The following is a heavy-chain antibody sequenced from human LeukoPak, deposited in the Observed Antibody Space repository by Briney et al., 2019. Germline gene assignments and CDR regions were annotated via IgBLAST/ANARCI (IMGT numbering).Heavy chain of an antibody. J-gene: IGHJ6*02. CDR1: GYTFTSYG. V-gene: IGHV1-18*01. D-gene: IGHD3-10*01. CDR3: VRAWHYYGSGDYYYGMDV. Sequence: ASLKVSCKASGYTFTSYGISWVRQAPGQGLEWMGWISAYNGNTNYAQKLQGRVTMTTDTSTSTAYMELRSLRSDDTAVYYCVRAWHYYGSGDYYYGMDVWGQGTTVTVSS. CDR2: ISAYNGNT.